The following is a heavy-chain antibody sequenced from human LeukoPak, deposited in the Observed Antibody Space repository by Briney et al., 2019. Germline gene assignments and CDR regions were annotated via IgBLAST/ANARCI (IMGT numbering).Heavy chain of an antibody. D-gene: IGHD6-13*01. V-gene: IGHV3-23*01. Sequence: GGSLRLSCAASGFTFSSYAVNWVRQAPGKGLEWVSGISGSGGSTYYADSVKGRFTISRDNSKNTLYAQMNSLRAEDTAVYYCARADSNWHLYYFDYWGQGTLVTVSS. CDR1: GFTFSSYA. CDR3: ARADSNWHLYYFDY. CDR2: ISGSGGST. J-gene: IGHJ4*02.